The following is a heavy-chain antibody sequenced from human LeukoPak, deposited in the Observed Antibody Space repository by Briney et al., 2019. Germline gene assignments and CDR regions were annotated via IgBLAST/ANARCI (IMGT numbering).Heavy chain of an antibody. J-gene: IGHJ6*02. D-gene: IGHD6-13*01. CDR2: ISYDGSNK. Sequence: PGGSLRLSCAASGFTVSSSYISWVRQAPGKGLEWVAVISYDGSNKYYADSVKGRFTISRDNSKNTLYLQMNSLRAEDTAVYYCARGASSLPPDYYYYGMDVWGQGTTVTVSS. CDR3: ARGASSLPPDYYYYGMDV. V-gene: IGHV3-30-3*01. CDR1: GFTVSSSY.